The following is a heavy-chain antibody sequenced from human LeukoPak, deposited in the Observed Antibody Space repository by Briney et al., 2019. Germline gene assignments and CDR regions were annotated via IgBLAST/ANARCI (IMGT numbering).Heavy chain of an antibody. CDR2: IRSKTNNYAT. CDR1: GFTFSGSD. CDR3: TRHNYDRSGYGAFDI. V-gene: IGHV3-73*01. Sequence: PGGSRRLSCAASGFTFSGSDIHWVRQASGKGLEWVGHIRSKTNNYATADAASVKGRFTFSRDDSKNTAYIQMNSLKTEDTAVYYCTRHNYDRSGYGAFDIWGQGTMVTVSS. D-gene: IGHD3-22*01. J-gene: IGHJ3*02.